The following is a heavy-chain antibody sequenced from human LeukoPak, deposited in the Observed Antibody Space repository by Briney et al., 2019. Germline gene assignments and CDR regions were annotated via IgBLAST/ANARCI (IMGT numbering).Heavy chain of an antibody. D-gene: IGHD3-22*01. CDR2: IYTSGST. J-gene: IGHJ3*02. CDR1: GGSISSGSYY. V-gene: IGHV4-61*02. Sequence: SETLSLTCTVSGGSISSGSYYWSWIRQPAGKGLEWIGRIYTSGSTNYNPSLKSRVTISVDTSKNQFSLKLSSVTAADTAVYYCARDAEYYYDSSGYKKGAFDIWGQGTMVTVSS. CDR3: ARDAEYYYDSSGYKKGAFDI.